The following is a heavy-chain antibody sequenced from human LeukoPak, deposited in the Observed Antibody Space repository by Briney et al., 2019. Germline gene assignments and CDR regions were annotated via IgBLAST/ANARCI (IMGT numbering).Heavy chain of an antibody. CDR1: GFTFSSYW. Sequence: GGSLRLSCAASGFTFSSYWMSWVRQAPGKGLEWVANIKEDGNEKDYLDSVKGRFSISRDNAKNSVYLQMTSLRAEGTAVFYCARGATGSFRYSSGWPGDSWGQGTLVTVSS. CDR2: IKEDGNEK. CDR3: ARGATGSFRYSSGWPGDS. D-gene: IGHD6-19*01. V-gene: IGHV3-7*01. J-gene: IGHJ4*02.